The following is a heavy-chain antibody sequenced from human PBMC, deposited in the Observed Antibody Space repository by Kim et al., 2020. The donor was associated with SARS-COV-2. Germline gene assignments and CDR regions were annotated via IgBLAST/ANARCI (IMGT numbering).Heavy chain of an antibody. V-gene: IGHV3-49*04. J-gene: IGHJ4*02. D-gene: IGHD3-16*02. CDR2: IRSKAYGGTT. CDR3: TRVIYDYVWGSYRFDY. Sequence: GGSLRLSCTASGFTFGDYAMSWVRQAPGKGLEWVGFIRSKAYGGTTEYAASVKGRFTISRDDSKSIAYLQMNSLKTEDTAVYYCTRVIYDYVWGSYRFDYWGQGTLVTVSS. CDR1: GFTFGDYA.